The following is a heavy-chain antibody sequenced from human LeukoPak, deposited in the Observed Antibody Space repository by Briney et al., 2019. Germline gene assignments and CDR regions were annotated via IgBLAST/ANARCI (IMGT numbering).Heavy chain of an antibody. J-gene: IGHJ6*03. CDR2: INPNSGGT. D-gene: IGHD3-16*01. CDR3: ARAPFGSSYYYYMDV. CDR1: GYTFTGYY. Sequence: ASVKVSCMASGYTFTGYYMHWVRQAPGQGLEWMGWINPNSGGTNYAQKFQGRVTMTRDTSISTAYMELSRLRSDDTAVYYCARAPFGSSYYYYMDVWGKGTTVTISS. V-gene: IGHV1-2*02.